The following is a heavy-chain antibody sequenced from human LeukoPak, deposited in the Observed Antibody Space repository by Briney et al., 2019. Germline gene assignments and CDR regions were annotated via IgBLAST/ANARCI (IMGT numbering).Heavy chain of an antibody. CDR1: GGSISSYY. CDR2: IYSSGST. CDR3: ARDHCSGGSCYPGWFDP. D-gene: IGHD2-15*01. Sequence: SGTLSLTCTVSGGSISSYYWNWSRLPPGKGLEWIGYIYSSGSTIYNPSLKSRVTISIDTSRNQFSLRLSSVTAADTAVYYCARDHCSGGSCYPGWFDPWGQGTLVTVSS. J-gene: IGHJ5*02. V-gene: IGHV4-59*01.